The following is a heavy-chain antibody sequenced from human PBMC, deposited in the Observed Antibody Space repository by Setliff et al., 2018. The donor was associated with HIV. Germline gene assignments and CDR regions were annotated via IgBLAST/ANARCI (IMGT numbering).Heavy chain of an antibody. CDR2: IDPADSYT. D-gene: IGHD6-19*01. CDR1: GFSFTSYW. CDR3: ARLEVAGAYSYYYMDV. V-gene: IGHV5-10-1*01. J-gene: IGHJ6*03. Sequence: GESLKISCKGSGFSFTSYWISWVRQMPGKGLEWMGRIDPADSYTHYSPSFQGHITISIDKSISSASLHWSSLRTSDTAIYYCARLEVAGAYSYYYMDVWGKGTTVTVSS.